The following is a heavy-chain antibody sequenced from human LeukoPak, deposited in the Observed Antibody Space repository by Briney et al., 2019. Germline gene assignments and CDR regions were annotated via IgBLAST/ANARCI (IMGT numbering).Heavy chain of an antibody. V-gene: IGHV4-34*01. Sequence: SETLSLTCAVYGGSFSGYYSSWIRQPPGKGLEWIGEINHSGSTNYNPSLKSRVTISVDTSKNQFSLKLSSVTAADTAVYYCARDLGGTRGFDYWGQGTLVTVSS. J-gene: IGHJ4*02. CDR3: ARDLGGTRGFDY. CDR1: GGSFSGYY. D-gene: IGHD3-16*01. CDR2: INHSGST.